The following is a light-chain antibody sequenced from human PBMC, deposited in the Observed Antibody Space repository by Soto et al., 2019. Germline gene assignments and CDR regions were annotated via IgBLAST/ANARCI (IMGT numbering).Light chain of an antibody. CDR2: KAS. Sequence: IHMTQSPSTLSASVGDRVTITCRARQTIINCLAWYQQKPGKAPKLLIYKASTLEGEVPSRFSGSGSETEFTLTINSLQPEDSATYYCQQYHTYWWTFAQGTKVYIK. J-gene: IGKJ1*01. V-gene: IGKV1-5*03. CDR3: QQYHTYWWT. CDR1: QTIINC.